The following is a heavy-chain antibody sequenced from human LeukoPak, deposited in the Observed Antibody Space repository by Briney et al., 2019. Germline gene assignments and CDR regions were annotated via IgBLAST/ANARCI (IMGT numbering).Heavy chain of an antibody. CDR3: AKDQLLLWFGELLPPDY. V-gene: IGHV3-23*01. J-gene: IGHJ4*02. D-gene: IGHD3-10*01. Sequence: GSLRLSCAAPGFTFSSYAMSWVRQAPGKGLEWVSAISGSGGSTYYADSVKGRFTISRDNSKDTLYLQMNSLRAEDTAVYYCAKDQLLLWFGELLPPDYWGQGTLVTVSS. CDR2: ISGSGGST. CDR1: GFTFSSYA.